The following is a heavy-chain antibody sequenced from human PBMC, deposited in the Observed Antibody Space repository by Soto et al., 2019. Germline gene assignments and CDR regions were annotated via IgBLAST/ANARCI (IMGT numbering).Heavy chain of an antibody. D-gene: IGHD3-22*01. CDR3: ARGRYLDSSDYWVANLPFDS. J-gene: IGHJ4*02. V-gene: IGHV3-23*01. CDR2: ISRSGRGSA. Sequence: PGGSLRLSCAASGFTFNSYVMTWVRQAPGEGLEWVSSISRSGRGSAYYADSVKGRFTISRDNSENTLFLQMNNLRDEDTALYYCARGRYLDSSDYWVANLPFDSWGPGTLVTVSS. CDR1: GFTFNSYV.